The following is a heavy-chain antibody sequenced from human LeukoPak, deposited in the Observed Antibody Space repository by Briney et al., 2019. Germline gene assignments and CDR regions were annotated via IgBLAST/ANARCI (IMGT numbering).Heavy chain of an antibody. D-gene: IGHD4-17*01. CDR1: GGSFSGYH. Sequence: SETLSLTCAVYGGSFSGYHWSWIRQPPGKGLEWIGEINHSGSTNYNPPLKSRVTISVDTSKNQFSLKLSSVTAADTAEYYCARERDDTVTTIDYWGQGTLVTVSS. CDR3: ARERDDTVTTIDY. J-gene: IGHJ4*02. V-gene: IGHV4-34*01. CDR2: INHSGST.